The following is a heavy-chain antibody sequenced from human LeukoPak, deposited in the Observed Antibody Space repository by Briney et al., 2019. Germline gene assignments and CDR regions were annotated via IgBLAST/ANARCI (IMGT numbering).Heavy chain of an antibody. CDR3: VRDERVVPADY. CDR2: ISIGDGRT. D-gene: IGHD2-2*01. CDR1: GYTFNNFG. Sequence: ASVKVSCKTSGYTFNNFGITWVRQAPGQGPEWIGWISIGDGRTHYGRKFQDRVSMTREMSSNTAFLELSSLRSDDTAVYYCVRDERVVPADYWGQGTLVTVSS. V-gene: IGHV1-18*01. J-gene: IGHJ4*02.